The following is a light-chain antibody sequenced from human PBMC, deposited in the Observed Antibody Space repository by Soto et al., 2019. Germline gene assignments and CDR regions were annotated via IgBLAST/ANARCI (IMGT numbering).Light chain of an antibody. Sequence: EIVMTQSPATLSVSPGERVTLSCRASQSVSSNFAWYQHKPGQAPRLLIYGASTRATGIPARFSGSGSGTEFTLTISSLQSEDFAVYYCQQYNIWPQTFGQGTKVEIK. CDR1: QSVSSN. J-gene: IGKJ1*01. CDR2: GAS. CDR3: QQYNIWPQT. V-gene: IGKV3-15*01.